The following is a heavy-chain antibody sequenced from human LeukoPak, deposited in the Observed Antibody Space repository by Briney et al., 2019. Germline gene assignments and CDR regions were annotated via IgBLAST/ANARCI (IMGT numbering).Heavy chain of an antibody. CDR1: GFTFSSYS. V-gene: IGHV3-21*01. J-gene: IGHJ6*03. D-gene: IGHD2-2*01. CDR2: ISSSSSYI. Sequence: GGSLRLSCAASGFTFSSYSMNWVRQAPGKGLEWVSSISSSSSYIYYADSVKGRFTISKDNAKNSLYLQMNSLRAEDTAVYYCARGASSTSFCMDVWGKGTTVTVSS. CDR3: ARGASSTSFCMDV.